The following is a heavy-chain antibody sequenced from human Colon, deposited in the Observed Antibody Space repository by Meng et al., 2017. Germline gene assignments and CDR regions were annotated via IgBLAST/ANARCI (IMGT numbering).Heavy chain of an antibody. CDR3: ARGWKYAWFN. Sequence: QVQLQESGPGLVRPSGALSLTCGVSGGFSSIYWWSWLRQPPGKGLEWIGEKHQSGSSNYNPSLKSRLTMSVDESKNHFSLKLNSVTAADTAVYYCARGWKYAWFNWGQGTLVTVSS. D-gene: IGHD1-7*01. CDR2: KHQSGSS. V-gene: IGHV4-4*02. J-gene: IGHJ4*02. CDR1: GGFSSIYW.